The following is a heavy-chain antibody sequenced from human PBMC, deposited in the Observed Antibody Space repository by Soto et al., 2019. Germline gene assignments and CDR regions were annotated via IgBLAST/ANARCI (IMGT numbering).Heavy chain of an antibody. CDR1: GFTFSSYG. CDR2: ISYDGSNK. Sequence: GGSLRLSCAASGFTFSSYGMHWVRQAPGKGLEWVAVISYDGSNKYYADSVKGRFTISRDNSKNTLYLQMNSLRAEDTAVYYCAKDSYSGYSYAPVSDYWGQGTLVTVSS. J-gene: IGHJ4*02. CDR3: AKDSYSGYSYAPVSDY. D-gene: IGHD5-18*01. V-gene: IGHV3-30*18.